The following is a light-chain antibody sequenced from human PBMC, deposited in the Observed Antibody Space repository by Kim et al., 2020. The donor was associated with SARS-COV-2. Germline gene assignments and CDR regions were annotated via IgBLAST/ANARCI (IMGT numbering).Light chain of an antibody. CDR1: SGHSNNV. CDR2: LNPDGSH. V-gene: IGLV4-69*01. CDR3: QTWGTGIVV. J-gene: IGLJ2*01. Sequence: SVKLTCTLGSGHSNNVIAWHQQQPEKGPRYLMKLNPDGSHNKGDGIPDRFSGSSSGAERHLTISSLQSEDEADYYCQTWGTGIVVFGGGTQLTVL.